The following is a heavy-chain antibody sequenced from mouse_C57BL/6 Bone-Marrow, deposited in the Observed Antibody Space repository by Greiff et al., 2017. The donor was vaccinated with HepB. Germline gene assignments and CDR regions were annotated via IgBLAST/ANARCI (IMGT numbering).Heavy chain of an antibody. D-gene: IGHD2-4*01. Sequence: VQLQQSGAELARPGASVKLSCKASGYTFTSYGISWVKQSTGQGLEWIGEINPRSGNTYYNEKFKGKATLTADKSSSTAYMELRSLTSEDSAVYFCARRIGDYNWYFDVWGTGATVTVSS. CDR2: INPRSGNT. J-gene: IGHJ1*03. CDR1: GYTFTSYG. V-gene: IGHV1-81*01. CDR3: ARRIGDYNWYFDV.